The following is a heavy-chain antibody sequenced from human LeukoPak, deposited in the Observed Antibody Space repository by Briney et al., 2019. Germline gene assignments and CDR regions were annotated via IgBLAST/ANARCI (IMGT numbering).Heavy chain of an antibody. J-gene: IGHJ6*03. CDR1: GGTFSSYA. CDR3: ARGPERVLYYYYYMDV. CDR2: IIPIFGTA. Sequence: ASVKVSCKASGGTFSSYAISWVRQAPGQGLEWMGGIIPIFGTANYAQKFQGRLTITTDESTSTAYMELSSLRSEDTAVYYCARGPERVLYYYYYMDVWGKGTTVTVSS. V-gene: IGHV1-69*05.